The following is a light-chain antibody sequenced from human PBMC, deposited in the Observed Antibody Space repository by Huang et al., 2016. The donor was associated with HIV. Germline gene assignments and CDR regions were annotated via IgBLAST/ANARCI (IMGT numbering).Light chain of an antibody. CDR3: KQNGNSAIYT. CDR1: QNIRNYC. CDR2: GAS. V-gene: IGKV3-20*01. J-gene: IGKJ2*01. Sequence: ELVLTQSPGTLSFSPGERATLSCRASQNIRNYCLAWYQQKPGQSPRLLIYGASNRATGIPDRFSGSGSGTDFTLTISRLEPEDFAVYYCKQNGNSAIYTFGQGTKLEIK.